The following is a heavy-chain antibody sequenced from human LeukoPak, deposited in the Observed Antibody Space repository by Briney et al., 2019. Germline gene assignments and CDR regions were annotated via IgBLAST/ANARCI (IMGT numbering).Heavy chain of an antibody. CDR2: TYYRGKWFN. V-gene: IGHV6-1*01. Sequence: SQTLSVTCVISGDSVSSKSAAWNWIRQSPSRGLEWLGRTYYRGKWFNDYAVSVTGRITINPDTSKNQFSLQLNSVTPEDTAVYFCARTSGYFDYWGQGTLVTVSS. CDR1: GDSVSSKSAA. CDR3: ARTSGYFDY. J-gene: IGHJ4*02. D-gene: IGHD6-19*01.